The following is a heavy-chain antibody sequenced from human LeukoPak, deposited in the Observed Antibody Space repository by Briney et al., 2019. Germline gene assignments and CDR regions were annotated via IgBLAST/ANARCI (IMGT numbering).Heavy chain of an antibody. V-gene: IGHV3-30*18. D-gene: IGHD3-3*01. CDR2: ISYDESNI. J-gene: IGHJ4*02. Sequence: GGSLRLSCAASGFTFSSYSMNWVRQAPGKGLEWVAVISYDESNIWYADSVKGRFTISRDNSKNTLYLQMNSLRAEDTAVYYCAKGVLEWLLSSFDYWGQGTLVTVSS. CDR1: GFTFSSYS. CDR3: AKGVLEWLLSSFDY.